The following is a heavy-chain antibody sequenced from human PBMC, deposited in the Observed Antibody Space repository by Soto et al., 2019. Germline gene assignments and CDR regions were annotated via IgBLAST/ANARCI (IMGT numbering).Heavy chain of an antibody. Sequence: SLRLSCAASGFPFSSYGMHWVRQAPGKGLEWVAVISYDGSNKYYADSVKGRFTISRDNSKNTLYLQMNSLRAEDTAVYYCAKDLGAVAPYSDYYYGMAFWGQGTTVPVS. CDR1: GFPFSSYG. J-gene: IGHJ6*02. CDR3: AKDLGAVAPYSDYYYGMAF. D-gene: IGHD6-19*01. V-gene: IGHV3-30*18. CDR2: ISYDGSNK.